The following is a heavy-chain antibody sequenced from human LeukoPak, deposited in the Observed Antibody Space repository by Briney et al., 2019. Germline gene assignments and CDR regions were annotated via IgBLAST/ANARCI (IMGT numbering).Heavy chain of an antibody. J-gene: IGHJ4*02. Sequence: SETLSLTRAVYGGSFSDYYWSWIRQPPGKGLEWIGEINHSGSTNYNPSLKSRVTISVDTSKNQFSLKLSSVTAADTAVYYCARSGRYDYVWGSYRYTGHFDYWGQGTLVTVSS. CDR3: ARSGRYDYVWGSYRYTGHFDY. D-gene: IGHD3-16*02. CDR1: GGSFSDYY. CDR2: INHSGST. V-gene: IGHV4-34*01.